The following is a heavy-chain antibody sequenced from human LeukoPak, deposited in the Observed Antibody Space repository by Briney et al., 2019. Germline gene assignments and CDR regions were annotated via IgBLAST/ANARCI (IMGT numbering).Heavy chain of an antibody. CDR3: AKIMAHLDY. CDR2: INPKSGDT. V-gene: IGHV1-2*02. Sequence: ASVKVSCKAFGYTFTDYHMHWVRQAPGQGLEWMGWINPKSGDTNYAQKFQGRVTITTDTTISTAYMELSRLRSDDTAVFYCAKIMAHLDYWGQGTLVTASS. J-gene: IGHJ4*02. CDR1: GYTFTDYH. D-gene: IGHD5-12*01.